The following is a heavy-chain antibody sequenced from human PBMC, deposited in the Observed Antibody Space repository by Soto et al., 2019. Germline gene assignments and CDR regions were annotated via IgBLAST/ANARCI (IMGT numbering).Heavy chain of an antibody. J-gene: IGHJ5*02. CDR3: ARSSPYSSSSWYRNWFDP. Sequence: SGPTLVNPTQTLTLTCTFSGFSLGTSGMCVSLIRQPPGKALEWLALIDWDDDKYYSTSLKTRLTISKDTSKNQVVLTMTNMDPVDTATYYCARSSPYSSSSWYRNWFDPWGQGTLVTVYS. V-gene: IGHV2-70*01. CDR2: IDWDDDK. CDR1: GFSLGTSGMC. D-gene: IGHD6-13*01.